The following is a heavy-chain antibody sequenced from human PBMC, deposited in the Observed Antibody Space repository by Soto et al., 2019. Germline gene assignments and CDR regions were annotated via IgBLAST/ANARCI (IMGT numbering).Heavy chain of an antibody. CDR1: GYSVSSSDYY. Sequence: SETLSLTCSVSGYSVSSSDYYWAWIRQPPGKGLEWIGSMFYSGLTYYNPSLKSRVTLSVDTSKNQVSVSLNSVTAADTAVYCCAPLTVSLSGPYGIHVWGQGTTVTVSS. V-gene: IGHV4-39*01. D-gene: IGHD3-3*01. CDR2: MFYSGLT. CDR3: APLTVSLSGPYGIHV. J-gene: IGHJ6*02.